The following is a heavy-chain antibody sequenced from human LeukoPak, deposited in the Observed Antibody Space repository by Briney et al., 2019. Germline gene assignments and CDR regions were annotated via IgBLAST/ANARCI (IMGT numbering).Heavy chain of an antibody. CDR1: GFTFSDYY. D-gene: IGHD3-22*01. V-gene: IGHV3-11*05. Sequence: GGSLRLSCAASGFTFSDYYMSWIRQAPGKGLEWVSYISSSSSYTNYADSVKGRFTISRDNAKNSLYLRMNSLRAEDTAVYYCARGLAPGSSYYDSSGYLLSPHGMDVWGQGTTVTVSS. CDR3: ARGLAPGSSYYDSSGYLLSPHGMDV. CDR2: ISSSSSYT. J-gene: IGHJ6*02.